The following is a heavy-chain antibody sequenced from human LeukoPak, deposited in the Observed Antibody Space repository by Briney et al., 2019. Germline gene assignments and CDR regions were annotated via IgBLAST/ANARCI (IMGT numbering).Heavy chain of an antibody. CDR1: GGTFSNYG. V-gene: IGHV1-69*13. CDR3: ARGSSDNTDMATHFAY. J-gene: IGHJ4*02. D-gene: IGHD5-18*01. Sequence: GASVKVSCKASGGTFSNYGINWVRQAPGQGLEWMGGIIPIFGTAKYQQKFQGRVTITADESTSTAYMSLSTLRFEDTAVYYCARGSSDNTDMATHFAYWGQGTLVTVSS. CDR2: IIPIFGTA.